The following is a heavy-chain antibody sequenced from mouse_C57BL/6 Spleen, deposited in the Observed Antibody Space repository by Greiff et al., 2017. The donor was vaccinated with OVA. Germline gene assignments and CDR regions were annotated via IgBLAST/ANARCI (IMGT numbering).Heavy chain of an antibody. Sequence: VQLQQSGAELARPGASVKLSCKASGYTFTSYGISWVKQRTGQGLEWIGEISPRSGNTYYNEKFKGKATLTADKSSSTAYMELRSLTSEDSAVYFCARTTGTRAMDYWGQGTSVTVSS. J-gene: IGHJ4*01. CDR1: GYTFTSYG. V-gene: IGHV1-81*01. CDR3: ARTTGTRAMDY. CDR2: ISPRSGNT. D-gene: IGHD4-1*02.